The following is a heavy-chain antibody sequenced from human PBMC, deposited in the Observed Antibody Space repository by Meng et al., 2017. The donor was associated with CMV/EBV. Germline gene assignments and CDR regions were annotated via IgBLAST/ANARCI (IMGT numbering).Heavy chain of an antibody. CDR3: ARGVVTMIVVYDP. D-gene: IGHD3-22*01. CDR2: IYYSGST. CDR1: GGSISSSSYY. J-gene: IGHJ5*02. V-gene: IGHV4-39*07. Sequence: QLQLQESGPGRVTPSETLSLTCTVSGGSISSSSYYWGWIRQPPGKGLEWIGSIYYSGSTYYNPSLKSRVTISVDTSKNQFSLKLSSVTAADTAVYYCARGVVTMIVVYDPWGQGTLVTVSS.